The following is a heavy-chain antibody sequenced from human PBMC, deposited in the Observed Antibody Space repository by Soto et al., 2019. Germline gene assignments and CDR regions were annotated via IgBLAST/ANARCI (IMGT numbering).Heavy chain of an antibody. Sequence: ASETLSLTCTVSGGSISSYYWSWIRQPPGKGLEWIGYIYYSGSTNYNPSLKSRVTISVDTSKNQFSLKLSSVTAADTAVYYCARDSDILTGYYPLPFDIWGQGTMVTVSS. J-gene: IGHJ3*02. V-gene: IGHV4-59*01. CDR2: IYYSGST. CDR1: GGSISSYY. D-gene: IGHD3-9*01. CDR3: ARDSDILTGYYPLPFDI.